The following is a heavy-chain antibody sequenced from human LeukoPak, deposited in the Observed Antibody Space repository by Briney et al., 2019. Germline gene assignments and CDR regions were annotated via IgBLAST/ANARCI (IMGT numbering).Heavy chain of an antibody. CDR3: ARDEWFDS. CDR2: ISRSSSYI. J-gene: IGHJ5*01. CDR1: GFTFSSYS. V-gene: IGHV3-21*01. Sequence: NPGGSLRLSCAASGFTFSSYSMNWVRQAPGKGLEWVSSISRSSSYIYYADSVKGRFSISRDNAQSSLFLQMNSLRAEDTAVYYCARDEWFDSWGQGTLVTVSS.